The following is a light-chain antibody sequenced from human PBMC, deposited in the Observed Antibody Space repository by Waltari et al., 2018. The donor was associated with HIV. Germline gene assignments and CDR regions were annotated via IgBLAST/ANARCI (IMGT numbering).Light chain of an antibody. J-gene: IGKJ3*01. Sequence: IQMTQSPSSLSASVGDRVTITCQASQDISSYLNCYQQKPGKAPKLLIYDASDLETGVPSRFSGRGSGTDFTCTISSLQPADIATYYCQQYDDVPVTFGPGTKVEIK. CDR3: QQYDDVPVT. CDR1: QDISSY. V-gene: IGKV1-33*01. CDR2: DAS.